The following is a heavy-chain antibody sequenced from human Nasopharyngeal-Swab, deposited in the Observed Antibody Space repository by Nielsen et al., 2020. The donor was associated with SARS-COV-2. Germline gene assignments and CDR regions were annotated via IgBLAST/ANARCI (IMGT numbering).Heavy chain of an antibody. V-gene: IGHV3-30*18. D-gene: IGHD3-10*01. CDR1: GFNFNNYG. J-gene: IGHJ3*02. CDR3: AKANSLFWFGQFKNDGFDI. Sequence: GESLKISCTASGFNFNNYGMHWVRQAPGKGLEWVAVISYEGSKKKYAEFVEGRFTISRDYSKSTLFLQMNSLRPEDTAMYYCAKANSLFWFGQFKNDGFDIWGQGTLAAVSS. CDR2: ISYEGSKK.